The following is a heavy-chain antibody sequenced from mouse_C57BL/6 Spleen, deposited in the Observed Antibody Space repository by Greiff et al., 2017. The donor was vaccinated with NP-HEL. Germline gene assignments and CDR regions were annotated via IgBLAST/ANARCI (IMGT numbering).Heavy chain of an antibody. V-gene: IGHV5-2*01. J-gene: IGHJ1*03. CDR2: INSDGGST. D-gene: IGHD2-4*01. Sequence: EVQRVESGGGLVQPGESLKLSCESNEYEFPSHDMSWVRKTPEKRLALVAAINSDGGSTYYPDTMERRFIISRDNTKKTLYLQMSSLRSEDTALYYCARHSPYDYDRYWYFDVWGTGTTVTVSS. CDR3: ARHSPYDYDRYWYFDV. CDR1: EYEFPSHD.